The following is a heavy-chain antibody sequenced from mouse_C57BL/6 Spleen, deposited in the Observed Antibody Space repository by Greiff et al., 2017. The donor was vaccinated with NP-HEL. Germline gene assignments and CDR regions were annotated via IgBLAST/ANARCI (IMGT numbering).Heavy chain of an antibody. J-gene: IGHJ1*03. CDR2: IYPGSGNT. D-gene: IGHD1-1*01. CDR3: ARYYGSSYGYFDV. V-gene: IGHV1-76*01. CDR1: GYTFTDYY. Sequence: VQLKESGAELVRPGASVKLSCKASGYTFTDYYINWVKQRPGQGLEWIARIYPGSGNTYYNEKFKGKATLTAEKSSSTAYTQLSSLTSEDSAVYFCARYYGSSYGYFDVWGTGTTVTVSS.